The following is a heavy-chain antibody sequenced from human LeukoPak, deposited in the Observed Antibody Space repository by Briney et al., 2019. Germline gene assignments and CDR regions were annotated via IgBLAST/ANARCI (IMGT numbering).Heavy chain of an antibody. D-gene: IGHD1-7*01. V-gene: IGHV1-69*13. CDR2: IIPIFGTA. J-gene: IGHJ4*02. Sequence: GASVKVSCKASGYTFISYYIHWVRQAPGQGLEWMGGIIPIFGTANYAQKFQGRVTITADESTSTAYMELSRLRSDDTAVYYCARGPYNWNYAYFDYWGQGTLVTVSS. CDR3: ARGPYNWNYAYFDY. CDR1: GYTFISYY.